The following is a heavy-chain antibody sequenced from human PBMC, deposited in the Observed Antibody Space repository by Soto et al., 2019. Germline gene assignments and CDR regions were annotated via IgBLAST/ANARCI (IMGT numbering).Heavy chain of an antibody. CDR3: AIAYSGPYYGNLHP. CDR1: GDTLTELS. J-gene: IGHJ5*02. CDR2: LDPEDGEA. D-gene: IGHD1-26*01. Sequence: QVQLVQSGAEVKKPGASVKVSCKVSGDTLTELSIPWVRQAPGKGLEYMGGLDPEDGEAMYAQNFQGRVTMPEDTATDTAYLELSTLTTEDGAVYYCAIAYSGPYYGNLHPCGQGTRVTVSP. V-gene: IGHV1-24*01.